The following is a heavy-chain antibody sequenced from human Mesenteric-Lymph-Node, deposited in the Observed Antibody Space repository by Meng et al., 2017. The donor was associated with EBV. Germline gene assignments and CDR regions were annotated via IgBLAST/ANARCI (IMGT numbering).Heavy chain of an antibody. CDR2: RNHSGIA. D-gene: IGHD1-1*01. V-gene: IGHV4-34*02. J-gene: IGHJ5*02. Sequence: HWGAMRWKPSDTLPLSGESSGGQFSTFYVMWNRESPGTVLKGIGGRNHSGIANYNPSLKSRVTASIDSSQNQFSLRLTCGTAAGAAVYHRARGVRVAWMFEPWGQGTLVTVSS. CDR3: ARGVRVAWMFEP. CDR1: GGQFSTFY.